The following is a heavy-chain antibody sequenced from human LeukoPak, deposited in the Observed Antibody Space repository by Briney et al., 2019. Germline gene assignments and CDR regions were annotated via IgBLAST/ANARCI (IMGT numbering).Heavy chain of an antibody. CDR2: ISAYNGNT. CDR1: GYTFTSYG. V-gene: IGHV1-18*01. D-gene: IGHD3-10*01. J-gene: IGHJ4*02. Sequence: ASVKVSCKASGYTFTSYGISWVRQAPGQGLEWMGWISAYNGNTNYAQKLQGRVTMTTDTSTSTAYMGLRSLRSDDTAVYYCARDGDYYGSGSYYNPIDYWGQGTLVTVSS. CDR3: ARDGDYYGSGSYYNPIDY.